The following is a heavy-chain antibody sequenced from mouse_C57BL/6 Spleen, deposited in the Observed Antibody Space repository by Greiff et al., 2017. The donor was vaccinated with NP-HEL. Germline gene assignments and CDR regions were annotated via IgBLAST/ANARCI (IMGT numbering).Heavy chain of an antibody. Sequence: VQLQQSGAELVRPGASVKLSCTASGFNIKDDYMPWVKQRPEQGLAWIGWIDPENGDTAYASKFQGKATITADTSSNPAYLQLSSLTSEDTAVYYCTTGGTAQATAWFAYWGQGTLVTVSA. J-gene: IGHJ3*01. CDR1: GFNIKDDY. V-gene: IGHV14-4*01. CDR2: IDPENGDT. CDR3: TTGGTAQATAWFAY. D-gene: IGHD3-2*02.